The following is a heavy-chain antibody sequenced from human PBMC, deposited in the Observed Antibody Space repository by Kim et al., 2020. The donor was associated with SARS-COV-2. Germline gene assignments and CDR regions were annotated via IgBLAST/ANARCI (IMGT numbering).Heavy chain of an antibody. J-gene: IGHJ3*01. CDR3: TKDLRFAGDVTVAAFVGVDDAFDL. CDR2: ISWNSDNV. D-gene: IGHD3-10*01. V-gene: IGHV3-9*01. Sequence: GGSLRLSCAASGFTFDDYAMHWVRQVPGKGLEWVSGISWNSDNVGYAESVKGRFTISRDNAKNFLYLQMSSLRPEDTALYRCTKDLRFAGDVTVAAFVGVDDAFDLWGQGTLVTVSS. CDR1: GFTFDDYA.